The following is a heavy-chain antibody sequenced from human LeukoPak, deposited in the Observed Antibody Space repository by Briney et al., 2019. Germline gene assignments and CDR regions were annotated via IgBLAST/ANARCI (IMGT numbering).Heavy chain of an antibody. V-gene: IGHV3-66*01. D-gene: IGHD5-12*01. CDR3: ARNGYSGYVHF. Sequence: GGSLRLSCAASGFTVFSNYMGWVRQAPGKGLEWVSIIYSGDTTSYADSVKGSFTISRDNSRNTLDLQMNSLRVEDTAIYYCARNGYSGYVHFWGQGTTVTVSS. J-gene: IGHJ6*02. CDR1: GFTVFSNY. CDR2: IYSGDTT.